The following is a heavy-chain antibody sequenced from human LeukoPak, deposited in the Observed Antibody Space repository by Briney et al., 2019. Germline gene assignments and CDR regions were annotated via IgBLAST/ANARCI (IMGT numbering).Heavy chain of an antibody. J-gene: IGHJ5*02. CDR1: GGSFSGYY. Sequence: SETLSLTCAVYGGSFSGYYWSWIRQPPGKGLEWIGEINHSGSTNYNPSLKSRVTISVDTSKNQFSLKLGSVTAADTAVYYCARLGPNWFDPWGQGTLVTVSS. V-gene: IGHV4-34*01. CDR2: INHSGST. CDR3: ARLGPNWFDP.